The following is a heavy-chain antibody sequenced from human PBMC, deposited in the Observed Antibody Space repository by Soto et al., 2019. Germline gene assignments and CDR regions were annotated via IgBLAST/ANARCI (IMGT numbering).Heavy chain of an antibody. D-gene: IGHD6-25*01. Sequence: EVQLVESGGGLVQTGGSLRLSCAASGFTFSAYWMSWVRQAPGKGLEWVANIKQAGSEKYYVDSVNGRFIIYRDDAKNSLFLQVNSLRVEDTAVYYCAREKRANGYFDYWGQGTLGTVSS. CDR2: IKQAGSEK. V-gene: IGHV3-7*01. CDR3: AREKRANGYFDY. CDR1: GFTFSAYW. J-gene: IGHJ4*02.